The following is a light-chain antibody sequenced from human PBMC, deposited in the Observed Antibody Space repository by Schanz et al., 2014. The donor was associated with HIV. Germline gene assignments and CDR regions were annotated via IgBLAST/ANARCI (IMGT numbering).Light chain of an antibody. V-gene: IGKV1-39*01. CDR3: QQAYDPPFT. Sequence: SGSLGARVTITCRASENVNTYVNWYQQKPGKAPNLLMYDGSTPQSGVPSRFSGRGSGTDFALTINSVQHEDFATYYCQQAYDPPFTFGGGTKV. CDR2: DGS. CDR1: ENVNTY. J-gene: IGKJ4*01.